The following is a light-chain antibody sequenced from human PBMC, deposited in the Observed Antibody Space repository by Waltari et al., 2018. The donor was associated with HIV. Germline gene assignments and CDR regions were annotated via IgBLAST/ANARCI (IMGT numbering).Light chain of an antibody. CDR1: SSNIGTNY. Sequence: QSVLTQPPSASGTPGQSVTISCSGTSSNIGTNYVYWYQQFPGTAPKLLIYRNSRAPAGVPDRSAGSKSGTSASLDISGLRSDDEAEYYWAAGDDTLTVVFGGGTKLTVL. V-gene: IGLV1-47*01. CDR2: RNS. J-gene: IGLJ2*01. CDR3: AAGDDTLTVV.